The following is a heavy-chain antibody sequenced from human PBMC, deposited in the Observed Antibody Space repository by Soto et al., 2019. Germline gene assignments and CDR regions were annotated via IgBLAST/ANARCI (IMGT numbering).Heavy chain of an antibody. CDR2: VSTYNGDT. D-gene: IGHD5-12*01. CDR1: GGTFSRYT. CDR3: AREGVAPYYYYGMDV. V-gene: IGHV1-18*01. Sequence: SVKVSCKASGGTFSRYTINWVRQAPGQGLEWMGWVSTYNGDTNYAQTFQGRVTMTTDTSTSTVYMELRSLRSDDTAVYYCAREGVAPYYYYGMDVWGQGTPVTVSS. J-gene: IGHJ6*02.